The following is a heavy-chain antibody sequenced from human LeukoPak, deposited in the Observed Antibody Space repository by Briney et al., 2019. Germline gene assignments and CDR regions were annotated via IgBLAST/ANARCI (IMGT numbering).Heavy chain of an antibody. CDR1: GFTVSGNY. D-gene: IGHD3-3*01. Sequence: GGSLRLSCAASGFTVSGNYMSWVRQAPWKGLEWVSVIYSGGSTYYADSVKGRFTISRDNSKNTLYLQMNSLRAEDTAVYYCARAVEGSARYVDYWGQGTLVTVSS. CDR3: ARAVEGSARYVDY. V-gene: IGHV3-66*02. J-gene: IGHJ4*02. CDR2: IYSGGST.